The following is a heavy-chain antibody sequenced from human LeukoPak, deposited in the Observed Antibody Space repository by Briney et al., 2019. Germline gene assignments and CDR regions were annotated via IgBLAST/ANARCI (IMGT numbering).Heavy chain of an antibody. CDR2: INHSGST. CDR1: GGSFSGYY. J-gene: IGHJ4*02. Sequence: SETLSLTCAVYGGSFSGYYWSWIRHPPGKGLDWIGEINHSGSTNYNPSLKSRVTISVDTSKNQFSLKLSSVTAADTAVYYCARGRDYGGKPFSWWGQGTPVTVSS. V-gene: IGHV4-34*01. D-gene: IGHD4-23*01. CDR3: ARGRDYGGKPFSW.